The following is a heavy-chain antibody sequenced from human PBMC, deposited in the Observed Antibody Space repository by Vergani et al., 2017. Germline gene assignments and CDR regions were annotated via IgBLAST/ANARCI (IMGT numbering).Heavy chain of an antibody. CDR3: ARLFWSGYYVTPYYYGMDV. D-gene: IGHD3-3*01. J-gene: IGHJ6*02. V-gene: IGHV4-59*08. Sequence: QVQLQESGPGLVKPSETLSLTCTVSGGSISSYYWSWIRQPPGKGLEWIGYIYYSGSTNYNPSLKSRVTISVDTSKNQFSLKLSSVTAADTAVYYCARLFWSGYYVTPYYYGMDVWGQGTTVTVSS. CDR1: GGSISSYY. CDR2: IYYSGST.